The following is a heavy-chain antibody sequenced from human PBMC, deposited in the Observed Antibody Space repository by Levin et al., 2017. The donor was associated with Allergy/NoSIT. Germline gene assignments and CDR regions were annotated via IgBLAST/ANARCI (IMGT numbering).Heavy chain of an antibody. CDR3: ARGGRSTMVRASLGFDY. CDR1: GGSFSGYY. CDR2: INHSGST. D-gene: IGHD3-10*01. V-gene: IGHV4-34*01. J-gene: IGHJ4*02. Sequence: SETLSLTCAVYGGSFSGYYWSWIRQPPGKGLEWIGEINHSGSTNYNPSLKSRVTISVDTSKNQFSLKLSSVTAADTAVYYCARGGRSTMVRASLGFDYWGQGTLVTVSS.